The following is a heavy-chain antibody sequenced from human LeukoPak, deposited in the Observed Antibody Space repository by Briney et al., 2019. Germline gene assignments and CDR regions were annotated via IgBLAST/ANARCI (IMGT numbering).Heavy chain of an antibody. D-gene: IGHD3-16*01. CDR3: ARGQNRGGVSRFDP. Sequence: SETLSLTCAVYGGSFSGYYWSWIRQPPGKGLEWIGEINHSGSTNYNPSLKSRVTISVDTSKNQFSLKLSSVTAADTAVYYCARGQNRGGVSRFDPWGQGTLVTVSS. CDR2: INHSGST. V-gene: IGHV4-34*01. CDR1: GGSFSGYY. J-gene: IGHJ5*02.